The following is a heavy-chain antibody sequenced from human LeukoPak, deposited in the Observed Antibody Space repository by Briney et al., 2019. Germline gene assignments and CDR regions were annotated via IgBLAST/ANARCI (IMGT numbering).Heavy chain of an antibody. CDR1: GFTFGDYW. Sequence: GGSLRLSCAASGFTFGDYWMTWVRQAPGNGLEWVASIKQDGSDKHYMDSVKGRFTISRDNAKNSLYLQMNSLRAEDTAVYYCARVATMVRVPLDALDIWGQGTMVSVSS. CDR3: ARVATMVRVPLDALDI. V-gene: IGHV3-7*01. D-gene: IGHD3-10*01. CDR2: IKQDGSDK. J-gene: IGHJ3*02.